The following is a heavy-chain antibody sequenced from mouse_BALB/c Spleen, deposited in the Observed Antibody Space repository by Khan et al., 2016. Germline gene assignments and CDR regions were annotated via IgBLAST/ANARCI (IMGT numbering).Heavy chain of an antibody. D-gene: IGHD4-1*01. CDR2: INSNGGST. Sequence: EVELVESGGGLVQPGGSLKLSCAASGFTFSSYGMSWVRQTPDKRLELVATINSNGGSTYYPDSVKGRFTISRDNAKNTLYLQMSSLKSEETAMYYCARELGAYWGQGTLVTVSA. V-gene: IGHV5-6-3*01. CDR1: GFTFSSYG. CDR3: ARELGAY. J-gene: IGHJ3*01.